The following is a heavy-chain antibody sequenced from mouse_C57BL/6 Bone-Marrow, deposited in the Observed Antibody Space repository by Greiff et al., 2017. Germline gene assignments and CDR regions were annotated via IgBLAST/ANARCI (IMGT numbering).Heavy chain of an antibody. Sequence: VQLQESGAELMKPGASVKLSCKASGYTFTGYWIEWVKQRPGHGLEWIGEILPGSGSTKYTAKFKGKATFTADTSSNTTYMQLSSLTTDDSAIYYCAGLCRNGALDYWGQGTSVTVSS. J-gene: IGHJ4*01. CDR3: AGLCRNGALDY. V-gene: IGHV1-9*01. CDR2: ILPGSGST. CDR1: GYTFTGYW. D-gene: IGHD2-1*01.